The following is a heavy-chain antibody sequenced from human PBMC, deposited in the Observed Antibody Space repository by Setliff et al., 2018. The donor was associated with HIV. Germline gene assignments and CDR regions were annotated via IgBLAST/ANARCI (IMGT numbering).Heavy chain of an antibody. CDR2: ITGGSGFI. CDR3: ARGRDPHYDYVWGNYRPEYFQH. D-gene: IGHD3-16*02. CDR1: GFDFSDYS. V-gene: IGHV3-21*01. J-gene: IGHJ1*01. Sequence: GGSLRLSCAASGFDFSDYSMNWVRQAPGKGLEWVSCITGGSGFIDYADSVKGRFTVSRDNAKNAVYLQMNSLRPEDTAVYYCARGRDPHYDYVWGNYRPEYFQHWGQGTRVTVSS.